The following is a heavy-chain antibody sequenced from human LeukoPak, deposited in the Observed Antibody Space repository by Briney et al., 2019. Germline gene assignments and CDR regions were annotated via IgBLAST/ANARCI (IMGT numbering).Heavy chain of an antibody. V-gene: IGHV4-31*03. D-gene: IGHD6-19*01. CDR3: AREGGSGWYTAFDI. CDR2: IYYSGST. J-gene: IGHJ3*02. Sequence: SQTLSLTCTVSGGSLSSGGYYWRWLRQHPGKGLEWIGYIYYSGSTYYNPSLKSRVTISVDPSKNQFSLKLSSVTAADTAVYYCAREGGSGWYTAFDIWGQGTMVTVSS. CDR1: GGSLSSGGYY.